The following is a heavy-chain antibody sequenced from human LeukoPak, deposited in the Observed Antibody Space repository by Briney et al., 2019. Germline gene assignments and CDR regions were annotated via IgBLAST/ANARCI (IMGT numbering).Heavy chain of an antibody. Sequence: SETLSLTCTVSGGSIGSYYWTWIRQPAGKGLEWIGRILNGGSINYNPSLKSRLTMSVDTSKNQFSLKLNSVTAADTAVYYCTRGSMGGSGSYYKDYYYGMDVWGQGTTVTIS. D-gene: IGHD3-10*01. V-gene: IGHV4-4*07. CDR1: GGSIGSYY. CDR3: TRGSMGGSGSYYKDYYYGMDV. CDR2: ILNGGSI. J-gene: IGHJ6*02.